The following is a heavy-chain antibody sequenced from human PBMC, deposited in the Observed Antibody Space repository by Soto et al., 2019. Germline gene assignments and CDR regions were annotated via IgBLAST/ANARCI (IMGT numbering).Heavy chain of an antibody. Sequence: ETLSLTCTVSGGSISSYYWSWIRQPPGKGLEWIGYIYYSGSTNYNPSLKSRVTISVDTSKNQFSLKLSSVTAADTAVYYCARDRRWLQFRYFDYWGQGTLVTVSS. CDR3: ARDRRWLQFRYFDY. CDR1: GGSISSYY. J-gene: IGHJ4*02. D-gene: IGHD5-12*01. CDR2: IYYSGST. V-gene: IGHV4-59*01.